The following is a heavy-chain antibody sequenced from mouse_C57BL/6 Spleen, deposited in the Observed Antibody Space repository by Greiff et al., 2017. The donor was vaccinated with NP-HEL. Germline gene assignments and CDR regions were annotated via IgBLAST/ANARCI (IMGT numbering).Heavy chain of an antibody. CDR3: AREKEKIYCA. CDR1: GYTFTSYW. D-gene: IGHD1-1*01. Sequence: QVQLQQPGAELVMPGASVKLSCKASGYTFTSYWMHWVKQRPGQGLEWIGEIDPSDSYTNYNQKFKGKSTLTVDKSSSTAYMQLSSLTSEGSAVYYCAREKEKIYCAWGTGTTVTVSS. V-gene: IGHV1-69*01. CDR2: IDPSDSYT. J-gene: IGHJ1*03.